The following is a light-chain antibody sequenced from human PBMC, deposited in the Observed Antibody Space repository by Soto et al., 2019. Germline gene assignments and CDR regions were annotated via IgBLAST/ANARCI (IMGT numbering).Light chain of an antibody. CDR1: QSVSSY. CDR2: DAS. CDR3: QQRSNWPLT. V-gene: IGKV3-11*01. J-gene: IGKJ4*01. Sequence: EIVLTQSPATLSLSPGERATLSCRASQSVSSYLAWYQQKPGQAPSLLIYDASNRATGIPARFSGSGSGTDFTLTISSREAEDFVVYYCQQRSNWPLTFGGGTKVEIK.